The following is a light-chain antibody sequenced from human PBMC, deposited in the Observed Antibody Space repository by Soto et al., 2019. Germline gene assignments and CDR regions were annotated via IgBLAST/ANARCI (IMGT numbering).Light chain of an antibody. CDR1: QSVSSSY. J-gene: IGKJ2*01. CDR2: GAS. Sequence: IVLTQSPGTLSLSPGERATLSCRASQSVSSSYLAWYQQKPGQAPRLLIYGASSRATGIPDRFSGGGSGTDFTLTISRLDPEDFAVYYCQKYGGSPPYTFGQGTKLEIK. CDR3: QKYGGSPPYT. V-gene: IGKV3-20*01.